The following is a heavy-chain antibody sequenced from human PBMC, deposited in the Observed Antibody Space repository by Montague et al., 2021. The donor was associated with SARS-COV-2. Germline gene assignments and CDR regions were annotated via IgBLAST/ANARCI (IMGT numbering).Heavy chain of an antibody. CDR1: GGSVRSSNDC. CDR2: FYYSGNT. J-gene: IGHJ4*02. D-gene: IGHD4-17*01. Sequence: SETLSLTCTVSGGSVRSSNDCWGWIRQPPGKGLEWIANFYYSGNTYYNPSLKSRVTISVDTSNNQFSLKLSSVTAADMAVYYCARGPKMYGELADYWGQGTLVTVSS. V-gene: IGHV4-39*01. CDR3: ARGPKMYGELADY.